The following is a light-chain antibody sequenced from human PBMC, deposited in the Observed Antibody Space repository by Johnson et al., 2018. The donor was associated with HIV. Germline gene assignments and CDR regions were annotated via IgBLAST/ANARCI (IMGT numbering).Light chain of an antibody. V-gene: IGLV1-51*01. J-gene: IGLJ1*01. CDR1: SSNIGNNY. CDR2: DNN. CDR3: GTWDSSLSAHV. Sequence: QSVLTQPPSVSAAPGQKVTISCSGSSSNIGNNYVSWYQQLPGTAPKLLIYDNNKRPSGIPDRFSGSKSGTSATLGITGLQTGDEADDYCGTWDSSLSAHVFGTGTKVTVL.